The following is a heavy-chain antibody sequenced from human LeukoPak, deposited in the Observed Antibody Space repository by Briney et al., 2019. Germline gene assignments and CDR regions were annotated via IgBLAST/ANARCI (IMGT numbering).Heavy chain of an antibody. CDR2: ISSGGSGV. D-gene: IGHD2-2*01. CDR3: VSSCTSTSCYVPAY. CDR1: GFTFSDYY. J-gene: IGHJ4*02. V-gene: IGHV3-11*01. Sequence: PGGSLRLSCAASGFTFSDYYMSWMRQAPGKGLEWVSYISSGGSGVYYADSLKGRFTISRDNAKNSLYLQMNSLRAEDTAVYYCVSSCTSTSCYVPAYWGQGTLVTVSS.